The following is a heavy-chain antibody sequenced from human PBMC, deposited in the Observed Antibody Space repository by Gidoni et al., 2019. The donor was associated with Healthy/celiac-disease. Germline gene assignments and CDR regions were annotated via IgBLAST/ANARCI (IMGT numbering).Heavy chain of an antibody. V-gene: IGHV4-61*01. CDR1: GGSVSSGSYY. CDR3: ARDGYCSSTSCYTDYDAFDI. CDR2: IYYSGST. J-gene: IGHJ3*02. Sequence: QVQLQESGPGLVKSSETLSLTCTVSGGSVSSGSYYWSWIRQPPGKGLEWIGYIYYSGSTNYNPSLKSRVTISVDTSKNQFSLKLSSVTAADTAVYYCARDGYCSSTSCYTDYDAFDIWGQGTMVTVFS. D-gene: IGHD2-2*02.